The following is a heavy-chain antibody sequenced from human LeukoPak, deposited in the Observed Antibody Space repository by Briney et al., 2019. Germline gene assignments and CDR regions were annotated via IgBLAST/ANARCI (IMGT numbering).Heavy chain of an antibody. V-gene: IGHV4-39*07. CDR3: ARGGPYSYGSPLDY. D-gene: IGHD5-18*01. CDR2: IYYSGST. J-gene: IGHJ4*02. CDR1: GGSISSSSYY. Sequence: SETLSLTCTVSGGSISSSSYYWGWIRQPPGKGLEWIGSIYYSGSTYYNPSLKSRVTISVDTSKNQFSLKLSSVTAADTAVYYCARGGPYSYGSPLDYWGQGTLVTVSS.